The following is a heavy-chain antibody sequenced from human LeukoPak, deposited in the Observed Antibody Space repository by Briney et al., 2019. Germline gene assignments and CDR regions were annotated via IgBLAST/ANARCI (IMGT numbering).Heavy chain of an antibody. CDR2: IYTSGSS. D-gene: IGHD6-6*01. CDR3: AKNVYTNSWAHFFDY. CDR1: GGSISSYY. Sequence: NTSETLSLTCTVSGGSISSYYWSWIRQPAGKGLEWIGRIYTSGSSNYNPSLKSRVTMSVDTSKNQFSLKLSSVTAADTAVYYCAKNVYTNSWAHFFDYWGQGTLVTVSS. V-gene: IGHV4-4*07. J-gene: IGHJ4*02.